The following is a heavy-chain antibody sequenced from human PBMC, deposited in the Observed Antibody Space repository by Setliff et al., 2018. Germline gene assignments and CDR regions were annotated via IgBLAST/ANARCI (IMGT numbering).Heavy chain of an antibody. Sequence: LSLTCNVSGASVSSHYWDWIRQPPGKGLEWIGFISYSGITTYNVSLKSRVSISVDTSKNQLSLTLSSVTAADAAVYYCVREGYSEYFQDWGRGTLVTVSS. CDR2: ISYSGIT. J-gene: IGHJ1*01. V-gene: IGHV4-59*02. D-gene: IGHD1-1*01. CDR3: VREGYSEYFQD. CDR1: GASVSSHY.